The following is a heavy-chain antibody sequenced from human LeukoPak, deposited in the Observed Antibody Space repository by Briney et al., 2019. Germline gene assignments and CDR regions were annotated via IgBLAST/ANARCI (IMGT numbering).Heavy chain of an antibody. D-gene: IGHD5-18*01. CDR2: INSDGSST. Sequence: GGSLRLSCAASGFTFSSYWMHWVRQAPGKGLVWVSRINSDGSSTSHADSVKGRFTISRDNAKNTLYLQMNSLRAEDTAVYYCARGAQGYSYGHDYWGQGTLVTVSS. CDR1: GFTFSSYW. V-gene: IGHV3-74*01. CDR3: ARGAQGYSYGHDY. J-gene: IGHJ4*02.